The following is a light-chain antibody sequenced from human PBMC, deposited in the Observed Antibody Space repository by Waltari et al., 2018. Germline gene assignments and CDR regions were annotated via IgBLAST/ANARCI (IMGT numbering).Light chain of an antibody. CDR1: RSNIGAGYE. CDR3: QCYDTTLDGWV. V-gene: IGLV1-40*01. J-gene: IGLJ3*02. Sequence: QSVLTQSPSVSGAPGQRVTISCTGTRSNIGAGYEIHWYHQFPGTAPKLLIYGNNYRPSGVPDRFSGSKSGTSGSLAITGLQAEDEADYYCQCYDTTLDGWVFGGGTRLTVL. CDR2: GNN.